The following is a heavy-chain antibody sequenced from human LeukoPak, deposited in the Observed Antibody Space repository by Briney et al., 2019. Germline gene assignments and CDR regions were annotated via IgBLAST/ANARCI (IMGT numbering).Heavy chain of an antibody. CDR1: GFTFSSYS. Sequence: GGSLRLSCAASGFTFSSYSMNWVRQAPGKGLEWVSYISSSSSTIYYADSVKGRFTISRDNAKNSLYLQMNSLRAEDTAVYYCASLDCTNGVCYGFDPWGRGTLVTVSS. V-gene: IGHV3-48*01. D-gene: IGHD2-8*01. CDR3: ASLDCTNGVCYGFDP. CDR2: ISSSSSTI. J-gene: IGHJ5*02.